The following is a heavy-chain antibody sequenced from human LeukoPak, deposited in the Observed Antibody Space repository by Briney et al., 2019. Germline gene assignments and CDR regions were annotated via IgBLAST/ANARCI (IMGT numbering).Heavy chain of an antibody. D-gene: IGHD2-21*02. J-gene: IGHJ3*01. CDR2: FDPEDGET. CDR3: ARHLSGECTTDCYSPDAYDL. CDR1: GYTLTELS. V-gene: IGHV1-24*01. Sequence: ASVKVSCKVSGYTLTELSMHWVRQAPGKGLEWMGGFDPEDGETIYAQKFQGRVTMTEDTSTDTAYMELSSLRSEDTAVYYCARHLSGECTTDCYSPDAYDLWGQGTMVTVSS.